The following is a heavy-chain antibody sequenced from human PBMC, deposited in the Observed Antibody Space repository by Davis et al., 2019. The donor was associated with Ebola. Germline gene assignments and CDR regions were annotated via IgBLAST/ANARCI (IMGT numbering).Heavy chain of an antibody. V-gene: IGHV4-39*07. D-gene: IGHD6-13*01. CDR1: GGSISSSSYY. Sequence: PGGSLRLSCTVSGGSISSSSYYWGWIRQPPGKGLEWIGSIYYSGSTYYNPSLKSRVTISVDTSKNQFSLKLSSVTAADTAVYYCARGPHYSSSSKPFDYWGQGTLVTVSS. CDR3: ARGPHYSSSSKPFDY. J-gene: IGHJ4*02. CDR2: IYYSGST.